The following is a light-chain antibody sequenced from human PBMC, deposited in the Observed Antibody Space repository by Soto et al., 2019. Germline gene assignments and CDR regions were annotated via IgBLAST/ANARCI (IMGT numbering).Light chain of an antibody. CDR1: SSNIGAGYD. Sequence: QSVLTQPPSVSGAPGQRVTISCTESSSNIGAGYDVHWYQQLPGTAPKLLIYGNSNRPSGVPDRFSGSKSGTSASLAITGLQAEDEADYYCQSYDSSLSGWMFGGGTQLTVL. CDR2: GNS. CDR3: QSYDSSLSGWM. V-gene: IGLV1-40*01. J-gene: IGLJ3*02.